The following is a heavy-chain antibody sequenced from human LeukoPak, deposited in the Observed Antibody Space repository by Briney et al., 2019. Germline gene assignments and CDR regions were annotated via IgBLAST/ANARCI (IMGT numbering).Heavy chain of an antibody. Sequence: PGGSLRLSCAASGFTFSSYAMSWVRQAPGKGLEWVSAISGSGGSTYYADSVKGRFTISRDNSKNTLYLQMNSLRAEDTAVYYCAKDSHGDILTGYYPYYFDYWGQGTLVTVSS. CDR1: GFTFSSYA. J-gene: IGHJ4*02. CDR3: AKDSHGDILTGYYPYYFDY. D-gene: IGHD3-9*01. V-gene: IGHV3-23*01. CDR2: ISGSGGST.